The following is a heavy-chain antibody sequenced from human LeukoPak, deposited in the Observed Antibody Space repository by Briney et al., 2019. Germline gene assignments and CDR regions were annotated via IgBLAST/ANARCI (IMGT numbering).Heavy chain of an antibody. CDR1: GYTFTGYY. CDR2: INPNSGGT. V-gene: IGHV1-2*02. CDR3: ARDLRYSSGWSASGMDV. J-gene: IGHJ6*03. Sequence: ASVKVSCKASGYTFTGYYMHWVRQAPGQGLEWMGWINPNSGGTNYAQKFQGRVTMTRDTSISTAYMELSRLRSDDTAVYYCARDLRYSSGWSASGMDVWGKGTMVTISS. D-gene: IGHD6-19*01.